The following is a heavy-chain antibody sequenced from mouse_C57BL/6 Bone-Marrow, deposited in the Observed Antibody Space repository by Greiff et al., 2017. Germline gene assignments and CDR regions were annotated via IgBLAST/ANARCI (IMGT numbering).Heavy chain of an antibody. V-gene: IGHV1-69*01. CDR2: IDPSDSYT. CDR3: ERKDGSSYEGLGV. D-gene: IGHD1-1*01. Sequence: QVQLQQPGAELVMPGASVKLSCKASGYTFTSYWMHWVKQRPGQGLEWIGEIDPSDSYTNYNQKFKGKSTLTVDKSSSTAYMQLSSLTSEDSAVYYCERKDGSSYEGLGVWGTGTTVTVSS. J-gene: IGHJ1*03. CDR1: GYTFTSYW.